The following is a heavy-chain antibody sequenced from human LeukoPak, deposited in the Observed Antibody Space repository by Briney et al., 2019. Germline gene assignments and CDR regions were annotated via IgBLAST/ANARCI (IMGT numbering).Heavy chain of an antibody. D-gene: IGHD3-22*01. CDR1: GFTFSSYE. CDR3: ARVTFSDYYDSRLDP. CDR2: ISSSGSTI. Sequence: GGSLRLSCAASGFTFSSYEMNWVRQAPGKGLEWVSYISSSGSTIYYADSVKGRFTISRDNAKNSLYLQMNSLRAEDTAVYYCARVTFSDYYDSRLDPWGQGTLVTVSS. J-gene: IGHJ5*02. V-gene: IGHV3-48*03.